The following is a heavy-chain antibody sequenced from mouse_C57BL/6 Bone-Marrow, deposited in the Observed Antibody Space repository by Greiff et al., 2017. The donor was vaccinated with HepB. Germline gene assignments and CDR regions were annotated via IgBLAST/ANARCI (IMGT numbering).Heavy chain of an antibody. J-gene: IGHJ2*01. D-gene: IGHD1-1*01. CDR3: ARHEEYYVSSYYFDY. CDR1: GYTFTVYT. V-gene: IGHV1-62-2*01. CDR2: FYPGSGSI. Sequence: QVQLQQSGAELVKPGASVKLSCKASGYTFTVYTMHWVKQRSGQGLEWIGWFYPGSGSIKYNEKFKDTATLTADKSSSTVYMELSRLTSEDSAVYFCARHEEYYVSSYYFDYWGQGTTLTVSS.